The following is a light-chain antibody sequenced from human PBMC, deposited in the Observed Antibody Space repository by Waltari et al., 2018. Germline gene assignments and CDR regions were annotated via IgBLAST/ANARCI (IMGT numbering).Light chain of an antibody. CDR1: QSRRYNGNDY. J-gene: IGKJ2*01. CDR2: LGS. V-gene: IGKV2-28*01. Sequence: DILMNQYPLSLSVTSRQAASIPCRARQSRRYNGNDYLSWYVQKPGQVPQLLISLGSSRASGVPDRFSGSVSGTDFTLRISRVEAEDVGLYYCMQGRQPGYTFGQGTRLDI. CDR3: MQGRQPGYT.